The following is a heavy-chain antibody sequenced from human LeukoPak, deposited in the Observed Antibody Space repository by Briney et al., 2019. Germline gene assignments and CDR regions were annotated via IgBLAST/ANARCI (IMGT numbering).Heavy chain of an antibody. V-gene: IGHV3-33*01. CDR3: ARDAGGVRYFDWLFSQGPDY. CDR2: IWYDGSNK. J-gene: IGHJ4*02. Sequence: PGGSLRLSCAASGFTFSSYGMHWVRQAPGKGLEWVAVIWYDGSNKYYADSVKGRFTISRDNSKNTLHLQMNSLRAEDTAVYYCARDAGGVRYFDWLFSQGPDYWGQGTLVTVSS. CDR1: GFTFSSYG. D-gene: IGHD3-9*01.